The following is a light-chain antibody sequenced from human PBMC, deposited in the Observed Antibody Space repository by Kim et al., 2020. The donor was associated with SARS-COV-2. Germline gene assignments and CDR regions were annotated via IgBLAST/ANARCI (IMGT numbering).Light chain of an antibody. CDR1: KLGDKY. J-gene: IGLJ3*02. Sequence: VSSGQTATITCSGSKLGDKYVSWYQQKPGQSPVWLIYHDTRRPSGIPERFSGSNSGDTATLTITETQAMDEADYYCQAWIASTVFGGGTQLTVL. CDR3: QAWIASTV. CDR2: HDT. V-gene: IGLV3-1*01.